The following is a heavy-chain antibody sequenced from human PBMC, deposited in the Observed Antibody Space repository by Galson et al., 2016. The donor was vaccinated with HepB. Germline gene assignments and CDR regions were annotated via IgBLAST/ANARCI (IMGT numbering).Heavy chain of an antibody. V-gene: IGHV3-20*04. J-gene: IGHJ5*02. CDR3: ARGGATPGQWLDNWFDP. CDR2: INWSGDTT. CDR1: GFRFDYIG. D-gene: IGHD6-19*01. Sequence: SLRLSCAASGFRFDYIGMGWLRQAPGKGLEWVSGINWSGDTTGYADSVKGRFTISRDNAKNSLFLQMNSLSAEDTAFYYCARGGATPGQWLDNWFDPWGQGTLVSVSS.